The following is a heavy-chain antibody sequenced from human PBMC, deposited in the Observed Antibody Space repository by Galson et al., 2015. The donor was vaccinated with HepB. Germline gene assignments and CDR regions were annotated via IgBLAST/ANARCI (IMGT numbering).Heavy chain of an antibody. D-gene: IGHD6-19*01. CDR1: GFTFSYYA. V-gene: IGHV3-23*01. CDR3: AKVFPEKVDGWYRQALYYFCS. CDR2: ITPSGDNT. Sequence: SLRLSCAASGFTFSYYAMSWVRQAPGKGLEWISAITPSGDNTYSADSMKGRFTISRDNSRNTLFLQMNSLRADDTAIYFCAKVFPEKVDGWYRQALYYFCSWGQGTRVTVPS. J-gene: IGHJ4*02.